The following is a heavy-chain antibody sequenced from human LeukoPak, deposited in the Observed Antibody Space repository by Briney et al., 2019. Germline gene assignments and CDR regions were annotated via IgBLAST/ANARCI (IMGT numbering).Heavy chain of an antibody. CDR3: AKWELLDHYFDY. V-gene: IGHV3-73*01. J-gene: IGHJ4*02. D-gene: IGHD1-26*01. Sequence: PGGSLRLSCAASGFTFSGSAMHWVRQASGKGLEWVGRIRSKANSYATAYAASVKGRFTISRDDSKNTAYLQMNSLRAEDTAVYYCAKWELLDHYFDYWGQGTLVTVSP. CDR2: IRSKANSYAT. CDR1: GFTFSGSA.